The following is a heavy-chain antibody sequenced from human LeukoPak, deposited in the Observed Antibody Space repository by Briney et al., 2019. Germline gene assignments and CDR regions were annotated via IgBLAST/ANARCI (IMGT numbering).Heavy chain of an antibody. V-gene: IGHV4-59*08. Sequence: SETLSLTCTVSGGSIFNYYWSWIRQPPGEGLEWIGYIYHSGDTNHNPSLKSRVTISTDTSKNQFSLELRSVTAADTAVYYCARHPFATPFDSWGQGILVTVSS. CDR3: ARHPFATPFDS. J-gene: IGHJ4*02. D-gene: IGHD2-15*01. CDR1: GGSIFNYY. CDR2: IYHSGDT.